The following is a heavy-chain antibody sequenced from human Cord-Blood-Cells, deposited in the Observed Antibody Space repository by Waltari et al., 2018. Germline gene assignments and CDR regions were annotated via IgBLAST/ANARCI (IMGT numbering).Heavy chain of an antibody. D-gene: IGHD2-2*02. J-gene: IGHJ4*02. V-gene: IGHV4-31*03. Sequence: QVQLQESGPGLVKPSQTLSLTCTVSGGSISSGCYYWSWLRQHPGKGLEWIGYIYYSGSTYYNPALKSRVTISVDTSKNQFSLKLSSVTAADTAVYYCARGIVVVPAAISYFDYWGQGTLVTVSS. CDR1: GGSISSGCYY. CDR2: IYYSGST. CDR3: ARGIVVVPAAISYFDY.